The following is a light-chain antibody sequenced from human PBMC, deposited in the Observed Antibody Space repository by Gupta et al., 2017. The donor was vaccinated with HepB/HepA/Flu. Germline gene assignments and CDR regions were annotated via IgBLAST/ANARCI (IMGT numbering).Light chain of an antibody. Sequence: QSALTQPASVSGSPGQSITISCTGTSSDVGCYNYVSWYQQHPGKAPKLMIYDVSNRPSGVSNRFSGSKSGNTASLTISGLQAEDEADYYCSSYTSSSIWVFGGGTKLTVL. V-gene: IGLV2-14*01. CDR2: DVS. J-gene: IGLJ3*02. CDR3: SSYTSSSIWV. CDR1: SSDVGCYNY.